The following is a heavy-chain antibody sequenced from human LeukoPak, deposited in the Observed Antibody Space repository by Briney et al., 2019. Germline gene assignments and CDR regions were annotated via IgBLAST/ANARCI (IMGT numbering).Heavy chain of an antibody. CDR3: ASGPTVKSAYYFDY. J-gene: IGHJ4*02. D-gene: IGHD4-17*01. Sequence: PSETLSLTCTVSGGSISSYYWSWIRQPPGKGLEWIGYIYYSGSTNYNPSLESRVTISVDTSKNQFSLKLSSVTAADTAVYYCASGPTVKSAYYFDYWGQGTLVTVSS. V-gene: IGHV4-59*01. CDR1: GGSISSYY. CDR2: IYYSGST.